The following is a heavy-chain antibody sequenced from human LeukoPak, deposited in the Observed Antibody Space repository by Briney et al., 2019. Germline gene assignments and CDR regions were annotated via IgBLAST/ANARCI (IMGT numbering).Heavy chain of an antibody. CDR3: ARFYCSGGGCYGMDV. V-gene: IGHV3-53*01. CDR1: LFTVSSNS. CDR2: IYTDGRT. Sequence: SGRSLRLSCAASLFTVSSNSLSWVRQAPGMGLHWVSDIYTDGRTNYEDSVKGRFTISRDNSKNTLYLQMNSLRAEDTAVYYCARFYCSGGGCYGMDVWGQGTTVTVS. D-gene: IGHD2-15*01. J-gene: IGHJ6*02.